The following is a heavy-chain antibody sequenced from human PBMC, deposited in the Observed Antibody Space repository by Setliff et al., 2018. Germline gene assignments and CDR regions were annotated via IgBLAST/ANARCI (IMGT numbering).Heavy chain of an antibody. Sequence: SETLSLTCNVSGGSFITSSDYWGWIRQPPGKGLEWIGSINYSGRNHYNPSLKSRVTIFADTSKNQLSLKLSSVTAADTALYYCARHVKVATEYFDCWGQGTLVTVSS. CDR2: INYSGRN. V-gene: IGHV4-39*01. D-gene: IGHD5-12*01. J-gene: IGHJ4*02. CDR3: ARHVKVATEYFDC. CDR1: GGSFITSSDY.